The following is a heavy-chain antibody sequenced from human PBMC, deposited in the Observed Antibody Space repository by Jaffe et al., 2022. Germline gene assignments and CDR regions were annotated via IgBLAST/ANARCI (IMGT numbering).Heavy chain of an antibody. V-gene: IGHV3-30*02. D-gene: IGHD3-10*01. CDR3: AKDSRYPHYYGSGSYFPTRYMDV. CDR1: GFTFSSYG. CDR2: IRYDGSNK. J-gene: IGHJ6*03. Sequence: QVQLVESGGGVVQPGGSLRLSCAASGFTFSSYGMHWVRQAPGKGLEWVAFIRYDGSNKYYADSVKGRFTISRDNSKNTLYLQMNSLRAEDTAVYYCAKDSRYPHYYGSGSYFPTRYMDVWGKGTTVTVSS.